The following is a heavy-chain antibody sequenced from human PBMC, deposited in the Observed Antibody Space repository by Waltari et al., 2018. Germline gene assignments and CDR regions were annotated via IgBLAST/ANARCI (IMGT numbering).Heavy chain of an antibody. Sequence: QVQLMESGGGVVQPGRSLRLSCAASGFTFSSYAMHWVRQAPGKGLAWVAVISYDGSNKNYADSVKGRFTISRDNSKNTLYLQMNSLRAEDTAVYYCARGYCSGGSCYSNLGGAFDIWGQGTMVTVSS. CDR3: ARGYCSGGSCYSNLGGAFDI. D-gene: IGHD2-15*01. CDR1: GFTFSSYA. V-gene: IGHV3-30*04. CDR2: ISYDGSNK. J-gene: IGHJ3*02.